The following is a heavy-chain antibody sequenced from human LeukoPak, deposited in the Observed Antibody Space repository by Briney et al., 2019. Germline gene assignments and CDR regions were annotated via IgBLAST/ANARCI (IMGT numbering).Heavy chain of an antibody. Sequence: SETLSLTCTVSGGSISSSSYYWGWIRQPPGKGLEWIGSLYYNGDTYYNPSLKSRVTISVDTSKNQFSLQLNSVTPEDTAVYYCARGPQLVDHYYIDVWGKGTTVTVSS. CDR1: GGSISSSSYY. D-gene: IGHD6-13*01. CDR2: LYYNGDT. V-gene: IGHV4-39*01. J-gene: IGHJ6*03. CDR3: ARGPQLVDHYYIDV.